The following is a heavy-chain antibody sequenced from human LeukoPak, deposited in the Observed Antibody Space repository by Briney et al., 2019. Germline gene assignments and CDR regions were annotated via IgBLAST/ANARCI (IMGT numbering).Heavy chain of an antibody. CDR1: GFTFSSYG. D-gene: IGHD6-19*01. CDR2: ISSSSNYI. V-gene: IGHV3-21*01. J-gene: IGHJ5*02. CDR3: ARDPSSGWYLKGWFDP. Sequence: PGGSLRLSCAASGFTFSSYGMSWVRQAPGKGLEWVSSISSSSNYIYYADSVKGRFTISRDNAKNSLYLQMNSLRAEDMAVYYCARDPSSGWYLKGWFDPWGQGTLVTVSS.